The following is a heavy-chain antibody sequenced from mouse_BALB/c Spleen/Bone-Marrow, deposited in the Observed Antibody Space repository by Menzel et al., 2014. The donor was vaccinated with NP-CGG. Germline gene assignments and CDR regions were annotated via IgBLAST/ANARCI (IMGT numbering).Heavy chain of an antibody. Sequence: EVKLMESGGGLVQPGGSLKLSCAASGFDFSRYWMSWVRQAPGEGLDWIGEINPDSSTINYTPSLKDKFIISRDNAKNTLYLQMSKVRSEDTALYYCARLNYYGNLFVWGAGTTVTVSS. CDR3: ARLNYYGNLFV. CDR2: INPDSSTI. J-gene: IGHJ1*01. D-gene: IGHD1-1*01. CDR1: GFDFSRYW. V-gene: IGHV4-1*02.